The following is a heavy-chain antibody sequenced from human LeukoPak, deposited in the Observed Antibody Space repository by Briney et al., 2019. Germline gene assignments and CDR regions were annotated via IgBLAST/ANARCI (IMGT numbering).Heavy chain of an antibody. CDR2: INPNSGGT. Sequence: ASVKVSCKASGYTFTGYYMHWVRQAPGQGLEWMGWINPNSGGTNYAQKFQGRVTMTRDTSISTAYMELNRLRSDDTAVYYCARQQPPKYYYYYYYMDVWGKGTTVTVSS. CDR3: ARQQPPKYYYYYYYMDV. CDR1: GYTFTGYY. V-gene: IGHV1-2*02. D-gene: IGHD6-13*01. J-gene: IGHJ6*03.